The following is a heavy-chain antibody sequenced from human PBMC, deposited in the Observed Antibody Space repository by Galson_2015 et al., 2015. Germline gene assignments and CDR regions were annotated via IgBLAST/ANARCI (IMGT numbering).Heavy chain of an antibody. V-gene: IGHV3-30*18. D-gene: IGHD6-13*01. CDR3: AKDKGGQLENYYYYYYGMDV. Sequence: SLRLSCAASGFTFSSYGMHWVRQAPGKGLEWVAVISYDGSNKYYADSVKGRFTISRDNSKNTLYLRMNSLRAEDTAVYYCAKDKGGQLENYYYYYYGMDVWGQGTTVTVSS. CDR2: ISYDGSNK. CDR1: GFTFSSYG. J-gene: IGHJ6*02.